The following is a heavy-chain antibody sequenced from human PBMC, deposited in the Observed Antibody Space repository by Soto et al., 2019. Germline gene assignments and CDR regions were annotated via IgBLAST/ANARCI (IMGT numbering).Heavy chain of an antibody. CDR2: INTAGSTK. CDR3: ARAECSSPDCLAAYYSYGLDV. J-gene: IGHJ6*02. V-gene: IGHV3-48*03. CDR1: GFTFSNFE. D-gene: IGHD3-9*01. Sequence: GGSLRLSCAASGFTFSNFEMHWVRQAPGKGLEWVSYINTAGSTKYYAESVKGRFTISRDNARNSLFLQMNSLRAEDTAVYYCARAECSSPDCLAAYYSYGLDVWGQGSTVTVSS.